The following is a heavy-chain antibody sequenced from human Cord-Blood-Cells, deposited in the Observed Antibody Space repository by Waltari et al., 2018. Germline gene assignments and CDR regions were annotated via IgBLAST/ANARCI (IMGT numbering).Heavy chain of an antibody. CDR3: AKVVLLWFRESELDY. CDR2: ISGSGGSK. Sequence: EVQLLESGGGLVQPGGSLRLSCAASGFTFSSYAMSWVRQAHGKGLEWVPAISGSGGSKYYADSVKGRFTISRDNSKNTLYLQMNSLRAEDTAVYYCAKVVLLWFRESELDYWGQGTLVTVSS. CDR1: GFTFSSYA. J-gene: IGHJ4*02. D-gene: IGHD3-10*01. V-gene: IGHV3-23*01.